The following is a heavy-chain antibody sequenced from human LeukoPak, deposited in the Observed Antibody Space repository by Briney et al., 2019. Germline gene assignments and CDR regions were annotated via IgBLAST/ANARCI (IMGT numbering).Heavy chain of an antibody. CDR3: ARVELEWLLYGYYYYYMDV. Sequence: SVKVSCKASGGTFSSYAISWVRQAPGQGLEWMGRIILILGIANHAQKFQGRVTITADKSTSTAYMELSSLRSEDTAVYYCARVELEWLLYGYYYYYMDVWGKGTTVTVSS. D-gene: IGHD3-3*01. CDR2: IILILGIA. J-gene: IGHJ6*03. V-gene: IGHV1-69*04. CDR1: GGTFSSYA.